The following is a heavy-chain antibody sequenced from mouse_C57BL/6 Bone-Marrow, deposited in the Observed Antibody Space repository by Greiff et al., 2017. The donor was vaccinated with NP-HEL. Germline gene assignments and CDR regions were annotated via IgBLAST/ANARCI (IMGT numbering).Heavy chain of an antibody. CDR1: GYTFTVYN. Sequence: EVQLQQSGPELVKPGASVKMSCKASGYTFTVYNMHWVKQSHGKSLEWIGYINPNNGGTSYNQKFKGKATLTVNKSSSTAYMELRSLTSEDSAVYYCAREDYDGAYAMDYWGQGTSVTVSS. J-gene: IGHJ4*01. D-gene: IGHD2-4*01. CDR2: INPNNGGT. V-gene: IGHV1-22*01. CDR3: AREDYDGAYAMDY.